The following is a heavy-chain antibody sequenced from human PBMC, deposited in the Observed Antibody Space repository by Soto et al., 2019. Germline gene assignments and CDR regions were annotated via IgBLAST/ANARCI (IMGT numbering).Heavy chain of an antibody. Sequence: APVKVCCKASGYTFTSYGISWVRQAPGQGLEWMGWISAYNGNTNYAQKLQGRVTMTTDTSTSTAYMELRSLRSDDTAAYYYARDTVLMVFGGTFDYWGQGTLVTGSS. J-gene: IGHJ4*02. D-gene: IGHD2-8*01. CDR3: ARDTVLMVFGGTFDY. CDR1: GYTFTSYG. CDR2: ISAYNGNT. V-gene: IGHV1-18*01.